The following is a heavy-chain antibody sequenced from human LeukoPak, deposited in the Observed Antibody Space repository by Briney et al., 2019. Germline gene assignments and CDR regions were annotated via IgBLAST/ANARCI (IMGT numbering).Heavy chain of an antibody. D-gene: IGHD3-9*01. J-gene: IGHJ3*02. V-gene: IGHV4-61*02. CDR1: GGSISSGSYY. CDR3: ARTRESPLDVLRYFDWPEIDAFDI. Sequence: SQTLSLTCTVSGGSISSGSYYWSWIRQPAGKGLEWIGRIYTSGSTNYNPSLKSRVTISVDTSKNQFSLKLSSVTAADTAVYYCARTRESPLDVLRYFDWPEIDAFDIWGQGTMVTVSS. CDR2: IYTSGST.